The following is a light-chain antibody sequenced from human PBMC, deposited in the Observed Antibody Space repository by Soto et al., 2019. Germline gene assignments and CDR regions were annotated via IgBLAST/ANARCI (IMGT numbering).Light chain of an antibody. CDR3: QQRSNWPST. CDR2: DAS. J-gene: IGKJ4*01. CDR1: QSVSGY. Sequence: EIVLTQSPATLSLSPGNRATLSCRASQSVSGYLAWYQQKPGQAPRRLIYDASNRATGIPARFSGSGSGTDFTLTNTSIEPEDFAVYYCQQRSNWPSTFGGGTKVEI. V-gene: IGKV3-11*01.